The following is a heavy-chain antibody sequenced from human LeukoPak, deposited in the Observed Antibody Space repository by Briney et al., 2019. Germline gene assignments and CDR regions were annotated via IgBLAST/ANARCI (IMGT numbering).Heavy chain of an antibody. CDR1: GYSFSTYW. CDR3: ARHIRGCSGGRCYPNYFDY. Sequence: MLGESLKISCKGSGYSFSTYWIGWVRQIPGKGLEWMGIIYPGDSDTTYSPSFQGQVTISADKSISTAYLQWGSLKASDTAMYFCARHIRGCSGGRCYPNYFDYWGQGTLVTVSS. J-gene: IGHJ4*02. CDR2: IYPGDSDT. V-gene: IGHV5-51*01. D-gene: IGHD2-15*01.